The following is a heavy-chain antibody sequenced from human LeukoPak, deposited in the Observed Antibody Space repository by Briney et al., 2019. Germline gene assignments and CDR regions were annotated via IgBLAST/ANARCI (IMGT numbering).Heavy chain of an antibody. Sequence: SETLSLTCTVSGGSISSGSYYWSWIRQPAGKGLEWIGRIYTSGSTNYNPPLKSRVTISVDTSKNQFSLKLSSVTAADTAVYYCARGTRNYDILTGYRNWFDPWGQGTLVTVSS. CDR1: GGSISSGSYY. D-gene: IGHD3-9*01. CDR2: IYTSGST. J-gene: IGHJ5*02. CDR3: ARGTRNYDILTGYRNWFDP. V-gene: IGHV4-61*02.